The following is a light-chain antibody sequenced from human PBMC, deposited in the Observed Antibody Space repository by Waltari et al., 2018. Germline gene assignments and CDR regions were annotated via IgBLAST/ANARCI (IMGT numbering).Light chain of an antibody. CDR2: GAS. CDR1: QSVSSN. CDR3: QQYDNWPPT. V-gene: IGKV3-15*01. Sequence: EIVMTQSPATLSVSPGERATLPCRASQSVSSNLAWYQQKPGQAPRPLISGASTRATGIPARFSGSGSGTEFTLTISSLQSEDFTVYYCQQYDNWPPTFGQGTKVEIK. J-gene: IGKJ1*01.